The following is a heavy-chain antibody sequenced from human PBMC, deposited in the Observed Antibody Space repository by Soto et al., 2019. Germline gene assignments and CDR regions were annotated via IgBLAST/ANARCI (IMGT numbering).Heavy chain of an antibody. CDR2: IYYSGST. CDR1: GGSISSGGYY. Sequence: QVQLQESGPGLVKPSQTLSLTCTVSGGSISSGGYYWSWIRQHPGKGLEWIGYIYYSGSTYYNLSLTSRVTISVDTSKNQFSLKLSSVTAADTAVYYCASVATIDPYFDYWGQGTLVTVSS. J-gene: IGHJ4*02. CDR3: ASVATIDPYFDY. D-gene: IGHD5-12*01. V-gene: IGHV4-31*03.